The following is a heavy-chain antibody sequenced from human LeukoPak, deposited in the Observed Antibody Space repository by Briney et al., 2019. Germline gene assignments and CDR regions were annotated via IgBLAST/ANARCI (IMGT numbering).Heavy chain of an antibody. Sequence: GGFLRLSCAASGFTFDDYGMSWVRQAPGKGLEWVSGISWNGGRKCYADSVKGRFSIFRDNAKNSLYLQMNSLRAEDTAVYYIARERFTVFEVLNYYKDVWGKGTTVTVSS. J-gene: IGHJ6*03. CDR3: ARERFTVFEVLNYYKDV. D-gene: IGHD3-3*01. CDR1: GFTFDDYG. CDR2: ISWNGGRK. V-gene: IGHV3-20*04.